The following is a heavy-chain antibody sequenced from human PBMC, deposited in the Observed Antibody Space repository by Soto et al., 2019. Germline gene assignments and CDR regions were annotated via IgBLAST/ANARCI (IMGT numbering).Heavy chain of an antibody. D-gene: IGHD3-9*01. CDR3: ARAAYYDILTGPLFDY. J-gene: IGHJ4*02. V-gene: IGHV4-4*02. CDR1: SGSISSSNW. Sequence: SETLSLTCAVSSGSISSSNWWSWVRQPPGKGLEWIGEIYHSGSTNYNPSLKSRVTISVDKSKNQFSLKLSSVTAADTAVYYCARAAYYDILTGPLFDYWGQGTLVTVSS. CDR2: IYHSGST.